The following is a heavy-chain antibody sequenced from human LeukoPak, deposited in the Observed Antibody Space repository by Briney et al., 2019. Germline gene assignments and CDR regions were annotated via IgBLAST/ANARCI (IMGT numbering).Heavy chain of an antibody. CDR1: GFAFSSYA. Sequence: GGSLRLSCAASGFAFSSYAMSWVRQAPGKGLEWVSAISGSGGSTYYADSVKGRFTISRDNAKNSLYLQMNSLTAEDTAVYYCARDYTYCSGSRCYDRFDYWGQGIRVTVSS. V-gene: IGHV3-23*01. CDR3: ARDYTYCSGSRCYDRFDY. J-gene: IGHJ4*02. D-gene: IGHD2-15*01. CDR2: ISGSGGST.